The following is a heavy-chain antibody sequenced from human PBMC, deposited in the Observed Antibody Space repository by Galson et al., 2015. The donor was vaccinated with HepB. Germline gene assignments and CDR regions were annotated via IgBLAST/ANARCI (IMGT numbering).Heavy chain of an antibody. CDR3: AKARGATVVTPVDY. D-gene: IGHD4-23*01. Sequence: SLRLSCAASGFTFSSYAMSWVRQAPGKGLEWVSAISGSGGSTYYADSVKGRFTISRDSSKNTLYLQMNSLRAEDTAVYYCAKARGATVVTPVDYWGQGTLVTVSS. J-gene: IGHJ4*02. CDR2: ISGSGGST. CDR1: GFTFSSYA. V-gene: IGHV3-23*01.